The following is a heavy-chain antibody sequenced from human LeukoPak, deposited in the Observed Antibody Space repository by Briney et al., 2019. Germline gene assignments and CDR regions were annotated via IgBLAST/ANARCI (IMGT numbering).Heavy chain of an antibody. CDR1: GFTFSRYG. D-gene: IGHD2-15*01. Sequence: GGSLRHSCTASGFTFSRYGMHWVRQGPGKGLEWAATIWYDGSNEYYAASVKGRFTISRDNSKNTLFLQMNTLRADDTAVYYCAREQTSSSPAPLGYWGQGTLVTVSS. CDR2: IWYDGSNE. J-gene: IGHJ4*02. CDR3: AREQTSSSPAPLGY. V-gene: IGHV3-33*01.